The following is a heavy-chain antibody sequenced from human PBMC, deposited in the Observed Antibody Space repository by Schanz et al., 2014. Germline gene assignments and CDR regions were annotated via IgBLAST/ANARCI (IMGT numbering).Heavy chain of an antibody. J-gene: IGHJ4*02. Sequence: QVQLVESGGGLVKPGGSLRLSCAASGFTFTSYTMNWVRQAPGKGLEWVAVISYHGSERYYADSVKGRFTISRDNSKNTLYLQMNSLRTEDTAVYFCAKSYDTSGYSGFDYWGQGTLVTVSS. CDR3: AKSYDTSGYSGFDY. CDR1: GFTFTSYT. V-gene: IGHV3-30*18. CDR2: ISYHGSER. D-gene: IGHD3-22*01.